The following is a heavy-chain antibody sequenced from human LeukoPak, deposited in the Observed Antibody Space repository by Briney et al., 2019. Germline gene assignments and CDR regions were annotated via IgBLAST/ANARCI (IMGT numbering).Heavy chain of an antibody. Sequence: GGSLRLSCAASGFTFSSYGMHWVRQAPGKGLEWVAFIRYDGSNKYYADSVKGRFTISRDNSKNTLYLQMNSLRAEDTAVYYCAKEGPKVGANPPRVFDYWGQGTLVTVSS. CDR2: IRYDGSNK. CDR1: GFTFSSYG. D-gene: IGHD1-26*01. CDR3: AKEGPKVGANPPRVFDY. J-gene: IGHJ4*02. V-gene: IGHV3-30*02.